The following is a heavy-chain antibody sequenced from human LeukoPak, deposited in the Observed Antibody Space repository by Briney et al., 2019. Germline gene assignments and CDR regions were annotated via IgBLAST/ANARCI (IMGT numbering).Heavy chain of an antibody. J-gene: IGHJ3*02. CDR3: ASEGIAAAADI. Sequence: GGSLRLSCAVSGFTFSSYGMHWVRQTPGKGLEWVAVISYDGSNKYYAASVKGRFTISRDNSKNTLYLQMSSLRTEDTAMYYCASEGIAAAADIWGQGTMVTVSS. V-gene: IGHV3-30*03. CDR2: ISYDGSNK. D-gene: IGHD6-13*01. CDR1: GFTFSSYG.